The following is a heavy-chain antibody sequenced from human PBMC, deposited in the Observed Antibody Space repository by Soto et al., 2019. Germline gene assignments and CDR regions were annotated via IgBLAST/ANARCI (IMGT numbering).Heavy chain of an antibody. Sequence: GGSLRLSCAASGFTFSSYAMSWVRQAPGEGLEWVSAISGSGGRTYYADSVKGRFTISRDNSKNTLYLQMNSLRAEDTAVYYCARGYYYDSSGYQPLDYWGQGTLVTVSS. CDR2: ISGSGGRT. CDR3: ARGYYYDSSGYQPLDY. V-gene: IGHV3-23*01. CDR1: GFTFSSYA. D-gene: IGHD3-22*01. J-gene: IGHJ4*02.